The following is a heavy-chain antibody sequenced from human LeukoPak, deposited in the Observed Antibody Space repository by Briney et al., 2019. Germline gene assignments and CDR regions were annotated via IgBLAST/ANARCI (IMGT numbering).Heavy chain of an antibody. CDR3: ARSILRYYYDASGYYPYYFDY. J-gene: IGHJ4*02. V-gene: IGHV4-39*07. Sequence: PSETLSLTCTVSGGSFSSSSYYWGWIRQPPGKGLEWVGSIYYRGSNYHNTSLKSRVIMSIDTSKNQFSLKLSSVTAADTAVYYCARSILRYYYDASGYYPYYFDYWGQGTLVTVSS. CDR2: IYYRGSN. CDR1: GGSFSSSSYY. D-gene: IGHD3-22*01.